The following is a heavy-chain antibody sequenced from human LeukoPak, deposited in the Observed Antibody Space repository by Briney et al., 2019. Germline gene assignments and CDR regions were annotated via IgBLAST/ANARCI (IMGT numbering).Heavy chain of an antibody. V-gene: IGHV4-59*12. J-gene: IGHJ5*02. CDR3: AREGNDYRAWFDP. CDR1: GGSISSYY. CDR2: IYYSGST. Sequence: SETLSLTCTVSGGSISSYYWSWIRQPPGKGLEWIGYIYYSGSTNYNPSLKSRVTISVDTSKNQFSLKLSSVTAADTAVYYCAREGNDYRAWFDPWGQGTLVTVSS. D-gene: IGHD4-11*01.